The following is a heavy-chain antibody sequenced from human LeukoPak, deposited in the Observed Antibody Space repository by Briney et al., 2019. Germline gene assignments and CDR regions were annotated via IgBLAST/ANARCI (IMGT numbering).Heavy chain of an antibody. CDR1: GYTFTSYG. V-gene: IGHV1-18*01. CDR3: ARDGPDCSSTSWYYYYGMDV. Sequence: GASVKVSCKASGYTFTSYGISWVRQAPGQGLEWMGWISAYNGNTNYAQKLQGRVTMTTDTSTSTAYMELGSLRSDDTAVYYCARDGPDCSSTSWYYYYGMDVWGQGTTVTVSS. J-gene: IGHJ6*02. CDR2: ISAYNGNT. D-gene: IGHD2-2*01.